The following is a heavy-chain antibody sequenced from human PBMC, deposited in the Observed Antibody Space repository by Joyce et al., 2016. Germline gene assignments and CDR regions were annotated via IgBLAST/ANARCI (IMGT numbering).Heavy chain of an antibody. D-gene: IGHD5/OR15-5a*01. J-gene: IGHJ6*02. Sequence: EVQLVESGGGLVRPGGSLRLSCAASGFTFSSYSMNWVRQAPGKGLEGVSFISSNRNYIDYADSVKGRFTISRDNAKSSLFLQMDSLRAEDTAVYYCARNSAPRASTYYGLDVWGQGTTVTVSS. CDR2: ISSNRNYI. CDR1: GFTFSSYS. CDR3: ARNSAPRASTYYGLDV. V-gene: IGHV3-21*01.